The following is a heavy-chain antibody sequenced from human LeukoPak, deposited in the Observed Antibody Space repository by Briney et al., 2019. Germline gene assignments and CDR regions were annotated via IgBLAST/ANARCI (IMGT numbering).Heavy chain of an antibody. D-gene: IGHD5-12*01. Sequence: PGGSLRLSCAASGFTFSTFGMHWVRHTPGKGLEWVAFIRYDGTIKYYADSVKGRFTISRDNSKNTLSLQMDSLRADDTAVYYCVKRIIVADKFDYWGQGPLVTVSS. CDR1: GFTFSTFG. CDR2: IRYDGTIK. V-gene: IGHV3-30*02. CDR3: VKRIIVADKFDY. J-gene: IGHJ4*02.